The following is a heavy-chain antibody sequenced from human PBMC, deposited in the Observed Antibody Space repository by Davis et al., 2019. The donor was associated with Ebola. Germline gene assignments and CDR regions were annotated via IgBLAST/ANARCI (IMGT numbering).Heavy chain of an antibody. Sequence: GESLKISCAASGFNFRSYGMHWVRQAPGKGLEWVSSISSSSSYIYYADSVKGRFTISRDNAKNSLYLQMNSLRAEDTAVYYCARDPGIAVAGSYYFDYWGQGTLVTVSS. CDR2: ISSSSSYI. V-gene: IGHV3-21*01. J-gene: IGHJ4*02. CDR3: ARDPGIAVAGSYYFDY. D-gene: IGHD6-19*01. CDR1: GFNFRSYG.